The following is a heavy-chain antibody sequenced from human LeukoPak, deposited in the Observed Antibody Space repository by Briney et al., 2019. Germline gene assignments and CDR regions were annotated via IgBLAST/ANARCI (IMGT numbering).Heavy chain of an antibody. V-gene: IGHV1-2*02. CDR2: INPNSGGT. CDR1: GYTFTGYY. D-gene: IGHD3-10*01. J-gene: IGHJ6*03. Sequence: GASVKVSCKASGYTFTGYYMHWVRQAPGQGLEWMGWINPNSGGTNYAQKFQGRVTMTRDTSISTAYMELSRLRSDDTAVYYCARDRTALLWFGESTSYYMDVWGKGTTVTISS. CDR3: ARDRTALLWFGESTSYYMDV.